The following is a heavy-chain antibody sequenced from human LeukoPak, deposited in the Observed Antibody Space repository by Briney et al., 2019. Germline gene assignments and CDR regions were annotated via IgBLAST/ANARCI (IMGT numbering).Heavy chain of an antibody. CDR3: ARLVPAAIWGSKYFDY. J-gene: IGHJ4*02. V-gene: IGHV4-59*01. CDR1: GGSISSYY. D-gene: IGHD2-2*02. CDR2: IYYSGST. Sequence: SETLSLTCTVSGGSISSYYWSWIRQPPGKGLEWIGYIYYSGSTNYNPSLKSRVTISVDTSKNQFSLKLSSVTAADTTVYYCARLVPAAIWGSKYFDYWGEGTLVTVSS.